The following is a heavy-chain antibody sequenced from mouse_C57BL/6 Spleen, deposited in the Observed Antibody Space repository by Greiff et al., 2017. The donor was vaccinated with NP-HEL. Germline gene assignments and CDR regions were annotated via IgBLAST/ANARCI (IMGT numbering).Heavy chain of an antibody. J-gene: IGHJ4*01. Sequence: DVQLQESGPGLVKPSQSLSLTCSVTGYSITSGYYWNWIRQFPGNKLEWMGYISYDGSNNYNPSLKNRISITRDTSKNQFFLKLNSVTTEDTATYYCARGYYYGNYHAMDYWGQGTSVTVSS. CDR3: ARGYYYGNYHAMDY. CDR1: GYSITSGYY. CDR2: ISYDGSN. V-gene: IGHV3-6*01. D-gene: IGHD2-1*01.